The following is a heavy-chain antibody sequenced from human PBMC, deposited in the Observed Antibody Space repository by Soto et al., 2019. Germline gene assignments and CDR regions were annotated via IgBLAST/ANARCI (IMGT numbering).Heavy chain of an antibody. J-gene: IGHJ4*02. CDR1: GYTFTSYD. CDR3: AREHSSSWRLDY. Sequence: QVQLVQSGAEVKKPGASVKVSCKASGYTFTSYDINWVRQATGQGLEWMGWMNPNSGNTGYAQKFQGRVTMTRNTSMSTAYIELSRLRSEDTAVYYCAREHSSSWRLDYWGQGTLVTVSS. V-gene: IGHV1-8*01. D-gene: IGHD6-13*01. CDR2: MNPNSGNT.